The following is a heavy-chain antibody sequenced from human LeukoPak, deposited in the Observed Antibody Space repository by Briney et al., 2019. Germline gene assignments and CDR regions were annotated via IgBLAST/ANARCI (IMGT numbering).Heavy chain of an antibody. CDR3: ARGQGRNTPAIVVWVVAATTAPFDY. CDR2: INHSGSS. D-gene: IGHD2-15*01. Sequence: SETLSLTCAVYGGSFSGYYWSWIRQPPGKGLEWIGEINHSGSSNYNPSLKSRVTISVDTSKNQFSLKLSSVTAADTAVYYCARGQGRNTPAIVVWVVAATTAPFDYWGQGTLVTVSS. CDR1: GGSFSGYY. J-gene: IGHJ4*02. V-gene: IGHV4-34*01.